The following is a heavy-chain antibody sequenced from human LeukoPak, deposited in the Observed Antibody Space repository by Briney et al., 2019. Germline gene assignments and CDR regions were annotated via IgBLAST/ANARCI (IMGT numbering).Heavy chain of an antibody. CDR3: ARVPTDYDFWSGYSDY. D-gene: IGHD3-3*01. V-gene: IGHV4-59*12. CDR2: IYYSGST. Sequence: SETLSLTCTVSGGSISSYYWSWIRQPPGKGLEWIGYIYYSGSTNYNPSLKSRVTISVDTSKNQFSLKVRSVTAADTAVYYCARVPTDYDFWSGYSDYWGQGTLVTVSS. J-gene: IGHJ4*02. CDR1: GGSISSYY.